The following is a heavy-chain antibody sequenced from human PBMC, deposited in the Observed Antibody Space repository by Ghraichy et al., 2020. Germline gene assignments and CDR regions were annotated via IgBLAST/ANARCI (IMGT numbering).Heavy chain of an antibody. V-gene: IGHV1-18*01. Sequence: SVKVSCKASGYSFITYGITWVRQAPGQGLEWMGWITTKSANTQYAQKFQGRVIMTTETSTNTAYMELRSLRFDDTAVYYCARGVNWLDPWGQGTLVTVSS. CDR2: ITTKSANT. CDR1: GYSFITYG. J-gene: IGHJ5*02. CDR3: ARGVNWLDP.